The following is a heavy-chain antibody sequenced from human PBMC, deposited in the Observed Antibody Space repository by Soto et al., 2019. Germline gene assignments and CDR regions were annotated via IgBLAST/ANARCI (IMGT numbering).Heavy chain of an antibody. J-gene: IGHJ4*02. CDR1: GFTFSSYA. CDR2: ISGSGGST. Sequence: EVQLLESGGGLVQPGGSLRLSCAASGFTFSSYAMSWVRQAPGKGLEWVSAISGSGGSTYYADSVKGRFTISRDNSKNTLYLQMNSRRAEDTAVYYCAKGLTYYYDSSGYYSGGFDYWGQGTLVTVSS. CDR3: AKGLTYYYDSSGYYSGGFDY. V-gene: IGHV3-23*01. D-gene: IGHD3-22*01.